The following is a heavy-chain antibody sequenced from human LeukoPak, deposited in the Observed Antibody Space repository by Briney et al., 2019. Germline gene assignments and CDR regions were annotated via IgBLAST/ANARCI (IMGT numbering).Heavy chain of an antibody. CDR3: ARDRQLLSEGCSFDY. CDR2: ISYDGSNK. Sequence: GGSLRLSCAASGFTFSSYAMHWVRQAPGKGLEWVAVISYDGSNKYYADSVKGRFTISRDNSKNTLYLQMNSLRAEDTAVYYCARDRQLLSEGCSFDYWGQGTLVTVSS. V-gene: IGHV3-30-3*01. D-gene: IGHD2-2*01. CDR1: GFTFSSYA. J-gene: IGHJ4*02.